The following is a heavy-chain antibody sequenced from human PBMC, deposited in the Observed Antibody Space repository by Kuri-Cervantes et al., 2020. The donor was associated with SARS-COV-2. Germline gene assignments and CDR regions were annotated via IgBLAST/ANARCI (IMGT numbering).Heavy chain of an antibody. Sequence: GESLKISCTASGFTFGDYAMSWFRQAPGKGPEWVGFITSKAYGGTTEYAASVKGRFTISRDDSKSIAYLQMNSLKTEDTAVYYCTRDRKLWSPGPLLFDYWGQGTLVTVSS. J-gene: IGHJ4*02. CDR3: TRDRKLWSPGPLLFDY. D-gene: IGHD5-18*01. V-gene: IGHV3-49*03. CDR2: ITSKAYGGTT. CDR1: GFTFGDYA.